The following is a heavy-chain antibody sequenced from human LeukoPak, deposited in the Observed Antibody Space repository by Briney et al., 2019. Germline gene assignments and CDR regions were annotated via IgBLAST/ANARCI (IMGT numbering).Heavy chain of an antibody. Sequence: PGGSLRLSCAASGFNFGIYWMNWVRQAPGKGLEWVANIKQDGTEKYYRDSVKGRFTTSRDNAKNVLYLQLTSLRAEDTAVYYCARGNPLEDYFDYWGQGTLVTVSS. CDR1: GFNFGIYW. V-gene: IGHV3-7*03. CDR3: ARGNPLEDYFDY. CDR2: IKQDGTEK. J-gene: IGHJ4*02. D-gene: IGHD5-24*01.